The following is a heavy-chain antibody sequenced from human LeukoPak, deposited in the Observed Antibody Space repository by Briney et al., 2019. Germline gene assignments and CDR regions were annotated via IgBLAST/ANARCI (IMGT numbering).Heavy chain of an antibody. CDR1: GYTFTSYG. J-gene: IGHJ4*02. CDR2: ISAYNGNT. Sequence: ASVKVSCKASGYTFTSYGISWVRQAPGQGLEWMGWISAYNGNTNYAQKLQGRVTMTTDTSTSTAYMELRSLRSEDTAVYYCARDLFRSGSYYGFDYWGQGTLVTVSS. D-gene: IGHD1-26*01. V-gene: IGHV1-18*01. CDR3: ARDLFRSGSYYGFDY.